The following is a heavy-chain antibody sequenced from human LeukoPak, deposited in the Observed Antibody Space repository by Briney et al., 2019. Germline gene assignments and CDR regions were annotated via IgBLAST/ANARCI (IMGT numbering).Heavy chain of an antibody. D-gene: IGHD5-12*01. V-gene: IGHV1-3*01. CDR3: ARDRGYDSFFDY. CDR1: GYTFTTYA. J-gene: IGHJ4*01. CDR2: INAGNGNT. Sequence: GASVKVSCKASGYTFTTYAIHWLRQAPGQRLEWMGWINAGNGNTKYSQKFQGRVTITRDTYANIVYMELSSLRSEDTAMYFCARDRGYDSFFDYWGHGTLVTVSS.